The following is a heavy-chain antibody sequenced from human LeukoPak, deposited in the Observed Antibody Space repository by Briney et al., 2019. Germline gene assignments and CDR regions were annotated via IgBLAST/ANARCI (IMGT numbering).Heavy chain of an antibody. Sequence: GGSLRLSCAASGFTFSSYRMNWVRQAPGKGLEWVSSISSSSSYIYYADSVKGRFTISRDNAKNSLYLQTNSLRAEDTAVYYCARGTDDYGDYWGQGTLVTVSS. V-gene: IGHV3-21*01. CDR1: GFTFSSYR. D-gene: IGHD1-14*01. J-gene: IGHJ4*02. CDR2: ISSSSSYI. CDR3: ARGTDDYGDY.